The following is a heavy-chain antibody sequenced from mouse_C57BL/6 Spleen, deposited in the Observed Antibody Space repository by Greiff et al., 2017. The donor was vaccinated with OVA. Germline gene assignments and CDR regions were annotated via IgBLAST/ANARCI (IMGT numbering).Heavy chain of an antibody. Sequence: VQLQESGPELVKPGASVKISCKASGYAFSSSWMNWVKQRPGKGLEWIGRIYPGDGDTNYNGKFKGKATLTADKSSSTAYMQLSSLTSEDSAVYFCARDGSLYFDVWGTGTTVTVSS. CDR2: IYPGDGDT. D-gene: IGHD2-3*01. V-gene: IGHV1-82*01. CDR1: GYAFSSSW. J-gene: IGHJ1*03. CDR3: ARDGSLYFDV.